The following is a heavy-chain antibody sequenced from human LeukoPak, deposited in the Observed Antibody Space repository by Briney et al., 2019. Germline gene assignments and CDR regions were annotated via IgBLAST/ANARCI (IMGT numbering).Heavy chain of an antibody. CDR2: ISYDGSNK. CDR1: GFTFSSYA. CDR3: ARVKQSYSYGYWWFDP. Sequence: GESLRLSCAASGFTFSSYAMHWVRQAPGKGLEWVAVISYDGSNKYYADSVKGRFTISRDNSKNTLYLQMNSLRAEDTAVYYCARVKQSYSYGYWWFDPWGQGTLVTVSS. D-gene: IGHD5-18*01. V-gene: IGHV3-30-3*01. J-gene: IGHJ5*02.